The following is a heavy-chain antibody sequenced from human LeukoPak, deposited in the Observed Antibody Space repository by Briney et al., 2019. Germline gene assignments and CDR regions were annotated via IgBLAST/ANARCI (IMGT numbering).Heavy chain of an antibody. Sequence: GGSLRLSCAASGFTFGSYGMSWVRQAPGKGLEWVSFITPNADRASYADSVKGRFTISRDNPRNTLYMQMNSLRDEDTAVYYCAITHGYYDGSGYWVQWGQGTLVTVSS. V-gene: IGHV3-23*01. CDR2: ITPNADRA. CDR1: GFTFGSYG. D-gene: IGHD3-22*01. CDR3: AITHGYYDGSGYWVQ. J-gene: IGHJ1*01.